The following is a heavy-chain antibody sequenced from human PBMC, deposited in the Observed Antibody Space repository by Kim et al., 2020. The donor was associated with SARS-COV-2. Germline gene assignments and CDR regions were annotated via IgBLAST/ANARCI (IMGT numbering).Heavy chain of an antibody. CDR1: GYTFTSYD. D-gene: IGHD3-10*01. Sequence: ASVKVSCKASGYTFTSYDINWVRQATGQGLEWMGWMNPNSGNTGYAQKFQGRVTMTRNTSISTAYMELSSLRSEDTAVYYCARGGVLLWFGELFPPPDVWGQGTTVTVSS. V-gene: IGHV1-8*01. CDR3: ARGGVLLWFGELFPPPDV. CDR2: MNPNSGNT. J-gene: IGHJ6*02.